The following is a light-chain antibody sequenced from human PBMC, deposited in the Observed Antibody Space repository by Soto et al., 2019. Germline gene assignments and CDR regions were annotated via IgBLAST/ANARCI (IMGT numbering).Light chain of an antibody. Sequence: QSALTQPPSVSGAPGQRVTISCTGSSSNIGAGYDVHWYQQFPGTAPKLLIYANTNRPSGVPDRFSGSKSGTSASLAITGLQAEDEADYYCQSYDSSLSALFGGGTKLTVL. CDR2: ANT. CDR1: SSNIGAGYD. J-gene: IGLJ2*01. CDR3: QSYDSSLSAL. V-gene: IGLV1-40*01.